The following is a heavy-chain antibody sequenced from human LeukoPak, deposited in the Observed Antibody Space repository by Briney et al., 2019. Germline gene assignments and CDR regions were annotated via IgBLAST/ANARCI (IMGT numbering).Heavy chain of an antibody. J-gene: IGHJ4*02. D-gene: IGHD6-6*01. Sequence: GESLRLSCATSGFTFSSYAMSWVRQAPGKGLEWVSAISGSGGSTYYADSVKGRFTISRDNSKNTLYLQMNSLRAEDTAVYYCAKVSGSSSFDYWGQGTLVTVSS. CDR1: GFTFSSYA. CDR2: ISGSGGST. CDR3: AKVSGSSSFDY. V-gene: IGHV3-23*01.